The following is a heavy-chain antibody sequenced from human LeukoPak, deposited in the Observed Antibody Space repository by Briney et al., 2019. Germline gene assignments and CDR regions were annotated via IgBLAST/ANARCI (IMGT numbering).Heavy chain of an antibody. CDR3: ADIPEYSSSRRTFSDY. Sequence: GGSLRLSCAASGFTFSSYGMHWVRQAPGKGLEWVAFIRYDGGNKYYADSVKGRFTISRDNSKNTLYLQMNSLRAEDTAVYYCADIPEYSSSRRTFSDYWGQGTLVTVSS. J-gene: IGHJ4*02. D-gene: IGHD6-6*01. V-gene: IGHV3-30*02. CDR2: IRYDGGNK. CDR1: GFTFSSYG.